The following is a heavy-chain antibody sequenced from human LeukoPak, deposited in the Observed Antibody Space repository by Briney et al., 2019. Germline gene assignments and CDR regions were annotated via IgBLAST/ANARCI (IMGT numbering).Heavy chain of an antibody. D-gene: IGHD1-26*01. J-gene: IGHJ4*02. CDR2: IYDSGNT. CDR1: GSSISSWY. CDR3: ARGELLFPYYFDY. Sequence: SETLSLTCTVSGSSISSWYWSWIRQPPGKGLEWIGYIYDSGNTNYNPSLKTRVTISADTSKNQLSLNLTSVTAADTAVYYCARGELLFPYYFDYWGQGTLVTVSS. V-gene: IGHV4-59*01.